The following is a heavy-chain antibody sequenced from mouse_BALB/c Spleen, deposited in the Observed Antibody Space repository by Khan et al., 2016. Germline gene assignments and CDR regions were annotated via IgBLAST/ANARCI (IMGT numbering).Heavy chain of an antibody. Sequence: DLVKPGASVKLSCKASGYTFTSYWINWIKQRPGQGLEWIGRIAPGSGSTYYNEMFKGKATLTVVTSSSTAYIQLSSLPSEDSAVKFCPIERAVPPCDYWAKGTTFTVS. CDR1: GYTFTSYW. D-gene: IGHD1-1*01. J-gene: IGHJ2*01. CDR3: PIERAVPPCDY. V-gene: IGHV1S41*01. CDR2: IAPGSGST.